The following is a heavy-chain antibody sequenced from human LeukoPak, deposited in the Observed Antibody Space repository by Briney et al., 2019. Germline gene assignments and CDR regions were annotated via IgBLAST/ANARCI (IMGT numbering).Heavy chain of an antibody. CDR2: INHSGST. Sequence: PSETLSLTCAVYGGSFSGYYWSWIRQPPGKWLEWIGEINHSGSTNYNPSLKSRVTISVDTSKNQFSLKLSSVTAADTAVYYCARGALLGSSGYLRTWFDPWGQGTLVTVSS. CDR1: GGSFSGYY. CDR3: ARGALLGSSGYLRTWFDP. D-gene: IGHD3-22*01. J-gene: IGHJ5*02. V-gene: IGHV4-34*01.